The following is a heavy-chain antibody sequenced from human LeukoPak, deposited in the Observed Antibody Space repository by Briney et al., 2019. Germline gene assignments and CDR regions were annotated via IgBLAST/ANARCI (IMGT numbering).Heavy chain of an antibody. D-gene: IGHD3-16*02. CDR2: ISNDGSNQ. CDR3: AKPWVAGGVHQRYHLDY. CDR1: GFTFSTYG. J-gene: IGHJ4*02. Sequence: GGSLRLSCTASGFTFSTYGMHWVRRAPGKGLECVAVISNDGSNQYYADSVKGRFTISRDNSRNTLYLQMNSLRSEDTAVYYCAKPWVAGGVHQRYHLDYWGQGTLVTVSS. V-gene: IGHV3-30*18.